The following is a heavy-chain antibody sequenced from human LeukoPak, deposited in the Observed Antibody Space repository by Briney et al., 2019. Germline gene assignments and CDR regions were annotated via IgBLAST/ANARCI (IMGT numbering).Heavy chain of an antibody. CDR1: GYTFTDYL. CDR3: VTNDVGLHTGLGY. D-gene: IGHD1-26*01. Sequence: GASVKVSCKASGYTFTDYLLHWVRQAPRQGLEWMGWIDTKSGATKFAQKFQARVTMTSDTSITTAYMDLSSLTSDDTAVYYCVTNDVGLHTGLGYWGQGTLVTVSS. CDR2: IDTKSGAT. J-gene: IGHJ4*02. V-gene: IGHV1-2*02.